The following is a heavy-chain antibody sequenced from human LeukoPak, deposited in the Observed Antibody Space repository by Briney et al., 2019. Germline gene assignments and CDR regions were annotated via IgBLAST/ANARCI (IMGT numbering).Heavy chain of an antibody. Sequence: SETLSLTCTVSGYSISRGYYWGWIRQPPGKGLEWIGSIYHSGSTYYNPSLKSRVTISVDTSKNQFSLKLSSVTAADTAVYYCARNVVLLAAHYYYMDVWGKGTTVTVSS. CDR3: ARNVVLLAAHYYYMDV. J-gene: IGHJ6*03. CDR2: IYHSGST. CDR1: GYSISRGYY. D-gene: IGHD2-2*01. V-gene: IGHV4-38-2*02.